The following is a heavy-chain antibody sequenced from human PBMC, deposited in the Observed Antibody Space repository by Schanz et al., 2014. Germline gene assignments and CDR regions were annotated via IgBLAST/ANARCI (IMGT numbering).Heavy chain of an antibody. J-gene: IGHJ4*02. Sequence: VQLLESGGGLIQPGGSLRLSCAASGFGFSSHSFNWVRQAPGKGLEWVAVIWYDGSNKYYADSVKGRFTISRDNSKNTLFLQMNSLRAEDTAVYYCARDHTTESYYSAGPPIDYWGQGTLXTVSS. CDR3: ARDHTTESYYSAGPPIDY. D-gene: IGHD1-26*01. CDR2: IWYDGSNK. V-gene: IGHV3-33*08. CDR1: GFGFSSHS.